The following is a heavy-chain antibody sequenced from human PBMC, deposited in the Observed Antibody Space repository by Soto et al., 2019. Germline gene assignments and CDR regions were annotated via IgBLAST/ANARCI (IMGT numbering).Heavy chain of an antibody. J-gene: IGHJ6*01. Sequence: EVQLVESGGGLVQPGGSLRLSCAASGFTFSDHYMDWVRQAPGKGLEWVARSRNRVNSHTTEYAAPVKGRFTISRAEPKSTLCRQMNSLKIEDTAVYYCTRGLLGGAPSYTFHGMDVWGQGTTVTVSS. CDR2: SRNRVNSHTT. CDR3: TRGLLGGAPSYTFHGMDV. CDR1: GFTFSDHY. V-gene: IGHV3-72*01. D-gene: IGHD1-26*01.